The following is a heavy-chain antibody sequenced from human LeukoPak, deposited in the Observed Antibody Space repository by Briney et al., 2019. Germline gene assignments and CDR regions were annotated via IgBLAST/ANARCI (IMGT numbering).Heavy chain of an antibody. CDR2: MFYSGST. CDR1: GGSISSSSYY. Sequence: SETLSLTCTVSGGSISSSSYYWGWIRQPPGKGLEWIGSMFYSGSTYYNPSLKSRVTISVDTSKNQFFLRLSSVTAADTAVYYCARHYDSSGGLGGSFDYWGQGTLVTVSS. CDR3: ARHYDSSGGLGGSFDY. D-gene: IGHD3-22*01. J-gene: IGHJ4*02. V-gene: IGHV4-39*01.